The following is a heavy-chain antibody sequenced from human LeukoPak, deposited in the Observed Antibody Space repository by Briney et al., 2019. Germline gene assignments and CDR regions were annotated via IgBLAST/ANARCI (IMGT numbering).Heavy chain of an antibody. Sequence: GGSLRLSCAASGFTFDDYGMSWVRQAPGKGLEWVSGINWNGGSTGYADSVKGRFTISRDNAKNSLYLQMDSLRAEDAALYYCARLDAYYYMDVWGKGTTVTVSS. CDR2: INWNGGST. CDR3: ARLDAYYYMDV. D-gene: IGHD2-8*01. J-gene: IGHJ6*03. V-gene: IGHV3-20*04. CDR1: GFTFDDYG.